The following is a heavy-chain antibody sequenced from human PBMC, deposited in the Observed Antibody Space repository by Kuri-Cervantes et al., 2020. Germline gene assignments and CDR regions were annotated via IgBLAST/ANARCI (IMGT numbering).Heavy chain of an antibody. CDR2: ISYDGSNE. CDR3: ARDRSSGYYYSLDY. D-gene: IGHD3-22*01. V-gene: IGHV3-30*03. J-gene: IGHJ4*02. CDR1: GFTFSSYG. Sequence: GESLKISCAASGFTFSSYGMHWVRQAPGKGLEWVAIISYDGSNEYYADSVKGRFTISRDNSKNTLYLQMNSLRAEDTAVYYCARDRSSGYYYSLDYWGQGTLVTVSS.